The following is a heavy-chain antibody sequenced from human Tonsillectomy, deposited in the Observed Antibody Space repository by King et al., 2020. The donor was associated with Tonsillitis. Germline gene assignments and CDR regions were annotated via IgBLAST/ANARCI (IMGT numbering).Heavy chain of an antibody. CDR3: TRSSPWXGSWXYFFXY. CDR2: IDTDGSTT. V-gene: IGHV3-74*01. CDR1: GFTFSNYW. Sequence: VQLVESGGGLVQPGGSLXLSCAXSGFTFSNYWMHWVRQAPGKGLVWVSHIDTDGSTTAYADXVKGRFTXSRDNAKNTLYLQVNXLRAEDTAVYYCTRSSPWXGSWXYFFXYWGXXXLVTVSS. J-gene: IGHJ4*01. D-gene: IGHD6-13*01.